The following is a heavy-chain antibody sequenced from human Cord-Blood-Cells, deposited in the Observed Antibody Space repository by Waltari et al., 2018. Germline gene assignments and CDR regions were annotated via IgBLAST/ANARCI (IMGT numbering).Heavy chain of an antibody. CDR3: ASHYYGSGSYYNH. J-gene: IGHJ5*02. D-gene: IGHD3-10*01. V-gene: IGHV3-7*01. CDR2: IKQDGSEK. Sequence: EVQLVESGGGLVQPGGSLSLSCAASGFTFSSYWMSWVRQAPGKGLEWVANIKQDGSEKYYVDSVKGRFTISRDNAKNSLYLQMNSLRAEDTAVYYCASHYYGSGSYYNHWGQGTLVTVSS. CDR1: GFTFSSYW.